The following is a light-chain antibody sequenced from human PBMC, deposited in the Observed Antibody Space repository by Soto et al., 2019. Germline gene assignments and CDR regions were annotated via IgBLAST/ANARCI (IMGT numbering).Light chain of an antibody. Sequence: DIVVTQSPDSLAVSLGERSTINCKSSQSVLFANTNNRLAWYQQKPGQPPKLLLYWASTRESGVPDRFSGSGSGTDFTLTISSLQAEDMVVYYCQQYYDIPWTFGQGTRVEIK. CDR2: WAS. CDR3: QQYYDIPWT. CDR1: QSVLFANTNNR. V-gene: IGKV4-1*01. J-gene: IGKJ1*01.